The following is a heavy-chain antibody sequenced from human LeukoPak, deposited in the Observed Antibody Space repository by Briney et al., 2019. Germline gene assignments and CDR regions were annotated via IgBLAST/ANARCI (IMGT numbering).Heavy chain of an antibody. CDR3: ARGGIRGYSAFDNLDF. V-gene: IGHV4-59*01. CDR1: GGSISSYY. CDR2: IYYSGST. J-gene: IGHJ4*02. Sequence: SETLSLTCTVSGGSISSYYWSWIRQPPGKGLEWIGYIYYSGSTNYNPSLRSRVSMSVDTSKDQFSLTLTSVTVADTAFYYCARGGIRGYSAFDNLDFWGLGTHVTVSS. D-gene: IGHD5-12*01.